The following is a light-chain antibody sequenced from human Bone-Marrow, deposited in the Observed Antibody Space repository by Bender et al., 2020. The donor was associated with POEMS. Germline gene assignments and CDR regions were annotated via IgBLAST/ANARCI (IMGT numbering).Light chain of an antibody. Sequence: QSVLTQPPSASETPGQRVTIFCFGSSSNIGSHSVNWYQQVPGTAPKLVIYNNDQWPSEIPDRFSGSQSGTSASLAITGLQSEDEAAYFCQSYDSDLNGWVFGGGTKLTVL. V-gene: IGLV1-44*01. J-gene: IGLJ3*02. CDR1: SSNIGSHS. CDR3: QSYDSDLNGWV. CDR2: NND.